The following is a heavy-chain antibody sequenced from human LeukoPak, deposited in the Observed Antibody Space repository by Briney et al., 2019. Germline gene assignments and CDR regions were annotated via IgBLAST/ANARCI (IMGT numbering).Heavy chain of an antibody. V-gene: IGHV1-8*02. Sequence: ASVKVSCKASGYTFTGYYMHWVRQAPGQGLEWMGWINPNSGNTGYAQKFQGRVTMTRNTSISTAYMELSSLRSEDTAVYYCARKVGDYVWGSYRYGDWFDPWGQGTLVTVSS. CDR3: ARKVGDYVWGSYRYGDWFDP. D-gene: IGHD3-16*02. J-gene: IGHJ5*02. CDR1: GYTFTGYY. CDR2: INPNSGNT.